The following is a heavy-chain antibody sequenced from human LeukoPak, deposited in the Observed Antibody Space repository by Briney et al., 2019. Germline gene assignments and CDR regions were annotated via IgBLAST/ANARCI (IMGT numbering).Heavy chain of an antibody. J-gene: IGHJ4*02. D-gene: IGHD5-18*01. CDR2: ISSSSSYI. CDR3: ARDQGGYSYGTIDY. CDR1: GFTFSSCS. Sequence: GGSLRLSCAASGFTFSSCSMNWVRQAPGKGLEWVSSISSSSSYIYYADSVKGRFTISRDNAKNSLYLQMNSLRAEDTAVYYCARDQGGYSYGTIDYWGQGTLVTVSS. V-gene: IGHV3-21*01.